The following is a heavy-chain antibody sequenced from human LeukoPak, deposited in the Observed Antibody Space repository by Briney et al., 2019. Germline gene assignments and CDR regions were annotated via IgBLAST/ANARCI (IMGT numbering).Heavy chain of an antibody. CDR2: INVDNGST. Sequence: ASVKVSCKASGYTFTTYSIHWVRQAPGQRLEWMGWINVDNGSTKYSQSFQDRLTITRDTSANTAYMELSNLRSEDTAVYYCARDRAKGYTPLDPWGQGTLVTVSS. CDR3: ARDRAKGYTPLDP. V-gene: IGHV1-3*01. CDR1: GYTFTTYS. D-gene: IGHD1-1*01. J-gene: IGHJ5*02.